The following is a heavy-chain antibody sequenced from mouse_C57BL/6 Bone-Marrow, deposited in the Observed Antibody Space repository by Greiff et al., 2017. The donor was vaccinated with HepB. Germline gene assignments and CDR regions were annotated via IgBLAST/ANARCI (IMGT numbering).Heavy chain of an antibody. Sequence: ESGPGLVKPSQSLSLTCSVTGYSITSGYYWNWIRQFPGNKLEWMGYISYDGSNNYNPSLKNRISITRDTSKNQFFLKLNSVTTEDTATYYCASSPFITTGGQGTLVTVSA. D-gene: IGHD1-1*01. CDR3: ASSPFITT. CDR1: GYSITSGYY. J-gene: IGHJ3*01. CDR2: ISYDGSN. V-gene: IGHV3-6*01.